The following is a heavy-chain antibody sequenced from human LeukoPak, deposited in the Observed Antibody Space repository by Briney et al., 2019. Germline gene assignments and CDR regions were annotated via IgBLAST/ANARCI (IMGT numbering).Heavy chain of an antibody. CDR1: GFTFSSYG. J-gene: IGHJ4*02. CDR3: ARPNHYDSSGYYRQFDY. Sequence: GGSLRLSCATSGFTFSSYGMHWVRQAPGKGLEWVAVIWYDGSNKYYADSVKGRFTISRDISKNTLYLQMNSLRAEDTAVYYCARPNHYDSSGYYRQFDYWGQGTLVTVSS. D-gene: IGHD3-22*01. CDR2: IWYDGSNK. V-gene: IGHV3-33*01.